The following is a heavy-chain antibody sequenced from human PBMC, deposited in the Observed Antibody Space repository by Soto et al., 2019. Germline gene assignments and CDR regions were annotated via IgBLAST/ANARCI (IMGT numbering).Heavy chain of an antibody. CDR2: ISSSSSYI. CDR3: ARYRSYDILTGYYIVDY. CDR1: GFTFSSYS. J-gene: IGHJ4*02. V-gene: IGHV3-21*01. D-gene: IGHD3-9*01. Sequence: PGGSLRLSCAASGFTFSSYSMNWVRQAPGKGLEWVSSISSSSSYIYYADSVKGRFTISRDNAKNSLYLQMNSLRAEDTAVYYCARYRSYDILTGYYIVDYWGQGTLVTVSS.